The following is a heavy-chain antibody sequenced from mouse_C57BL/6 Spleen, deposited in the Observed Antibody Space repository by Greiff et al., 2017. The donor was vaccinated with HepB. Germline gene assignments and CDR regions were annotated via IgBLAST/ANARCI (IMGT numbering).Heavy chain of an antibody. D-gene: IGHD1-1*01. CDR2: ISSGSSTI. CDR1: GFTFSDYG. Sequence: EVQVVESGGGLVKPGGSLKLSCAASGFTFSDYGMHWVRQAPEKGLEWVAYISSGSSTIYYADTVKGRFTISRDNAKNTLFLQMTSLRSEDTAMYYCARRFSYGSSRGYYAMDYWGQGTSVTVSS. CDR3: ARRFSYGSSRGYYAMDY. V-gene: IGHV5-17*01. J-gene: IGHJ4*01.